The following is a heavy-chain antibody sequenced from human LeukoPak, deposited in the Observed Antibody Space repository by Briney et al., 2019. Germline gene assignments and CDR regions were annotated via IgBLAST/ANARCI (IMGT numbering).Heavy chain of an antibody. CDR1: GFTFGDYA. J-gene: IGHJ4*02. D-gene: IGHD6-19*01. Sequence: GGSLRLSCTASGFTFGDYAMSWFRQAPGKGLEWVGFIRSKAYGGTTEYAASVKGRFTISRDDSKSIAYLQMNSLKTEDTAVYYCTRLYSSGWYVPDYWGQGTLVTVSS. V-gene: IGHV3-49*03. CDR3: TRLYSSGWYVPDY. CDR2: IRSKAYGGTT.